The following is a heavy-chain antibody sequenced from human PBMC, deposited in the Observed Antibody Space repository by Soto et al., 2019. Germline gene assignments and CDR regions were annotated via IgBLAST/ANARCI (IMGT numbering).Heavy chain of an antibody. D-gene: IGHD3-16*01. CDR1: GYNFTNHG. CDR3: ARDRVAGIWGDSFDI. Sequence: GASVEVSCKTSGYNFTNHGINWVRQAPGQGLEWMGWINPYNANTNYAQKLQGRVTMTTDTSTSTAYMDLRSLTSDDTAVYYCARDRVAGIWGDSFDIWGQGTMVTVSS. V-gene: IGHV1-18*04. CDR2: INPYNANT. J-gene: IGHJ3*02.